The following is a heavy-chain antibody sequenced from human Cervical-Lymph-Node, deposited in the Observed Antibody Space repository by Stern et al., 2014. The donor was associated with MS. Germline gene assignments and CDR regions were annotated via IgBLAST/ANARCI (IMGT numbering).Heavy chain of an antibody. J-gene: IGHJ6*02. Sequence: VQLVESGGGVVQPGRSLRLSCAASGFTFSSYCMHWVRQAPGKGLEWEAVLWYDGSNKYYADSVKGRFTITRDNSKNTLYLQMNSLRAEDTAVYYCARSSSPSPYYYYGMDVWGQGTTVTVSS. CDR3: ARSSSPSPYYYYGMDV. CDR1: GFTFSSYC. D-gene: IGHD6-13*01. V-gene: IGHV3-33*01. CDR2: LWYDGSNK.